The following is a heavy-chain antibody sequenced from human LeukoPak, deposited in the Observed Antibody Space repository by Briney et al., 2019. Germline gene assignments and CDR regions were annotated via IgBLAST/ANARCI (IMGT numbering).Heavy chain of an antibody. Sequence: SGTLSLTCGVSGGSITNTNYWTWVRQPPGKGLEWIGEVNLQGSTNYNPSLMGRVAISVDTSKKQFSLKLTSVTAADTAVYYCARDSGSYPHWFAPWGQGTLVTVSS. CDR3: ARDSGSYPHWFAP. D-gene: IGHD1-26*01. J-gene: IGHJ5*02. CDR2: VNLQGST. CDR1: GGSITNTNY. V-gene: IGHV4-4*02.